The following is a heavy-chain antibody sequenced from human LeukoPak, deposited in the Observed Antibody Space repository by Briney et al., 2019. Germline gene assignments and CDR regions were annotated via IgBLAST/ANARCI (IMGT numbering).Heavy chain of an antibody. V-gene: IGHV3-7*01. Sequence: PGGSLRLPCAASRFTFSSYWTSWVRQAPGKGLEWVANIKQDGSEKYYVDSVKGRFTISRNNAKNSLYLQMNSLRAEDTAVYYCAREQIAVAGTLDYWGQGTLVTVSS. CDR1: RFTFSSYW. D-gene: IGHD6-19*01. CDR2: IKQDGSEK. J-gene: IGHJ4*02. CDR3: AREQIAVAGTLDY.